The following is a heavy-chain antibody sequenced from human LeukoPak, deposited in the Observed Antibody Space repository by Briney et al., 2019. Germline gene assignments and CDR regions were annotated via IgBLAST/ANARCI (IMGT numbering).Heavy chain of an antibody. J-gene: IGHJ4*02. Sequence: GGSLRLSCAASGFTFSSYSMNWVRQAPGKGLEWVSSISSSSSYIYYADPVKGRFTISRDNAKNSLYLQMNSLRAEDTAVYYCARDWDVVVPAAVAFDYWGQGTLVTVSS. CDR3: ARDWDVVVPAAVAFDY. CDR1: GFTFSSYS. D-gene: IGHD2-2*01. V-gene: IGHV3-21*01. CDR2: ISSSSSYI.